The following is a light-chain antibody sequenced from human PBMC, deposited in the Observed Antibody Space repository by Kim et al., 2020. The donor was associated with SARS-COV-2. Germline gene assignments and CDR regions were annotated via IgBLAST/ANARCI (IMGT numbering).Light chain of an antibody. CDR1: QSVRSAY. CDR2: VAS. CDR3: QQYTSSPIT. V-gene: IGKV3-20*01. J-gene: IGKJ5*01. Sequence: SHGERATLTSRAGQSVRSAYFAWYQHKPGQAPRLLIYVASSRATGIPDRFSGSGSGTDFTLTISRLEPEDFAVYYCQQYTSSPITFGQGTRLEIK.